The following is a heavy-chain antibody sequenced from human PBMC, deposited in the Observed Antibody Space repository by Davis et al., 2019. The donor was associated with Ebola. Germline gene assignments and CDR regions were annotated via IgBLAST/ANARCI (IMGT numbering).Heavy chain of an antibody. V-gene: IGHV1-3*01. D-gene: IGHD3-10*01. Sequence: ASVKVSCKASGYTFTSYAMHWVRQAPGQRLEWMGWINAGNGNTKYSQKFQGRVTMTTDTSTSTAYMELRSLRSDDTAVYYCARDPRYYYGSGDPYYYYGMDVWGQGTTVTVSS. CDR3: ARDPRYYYGSGDPYYYYGMDV. CDR1: GYTFTSYA. CDR2: INAGNGNT. J-gene: IGHJ6*02.